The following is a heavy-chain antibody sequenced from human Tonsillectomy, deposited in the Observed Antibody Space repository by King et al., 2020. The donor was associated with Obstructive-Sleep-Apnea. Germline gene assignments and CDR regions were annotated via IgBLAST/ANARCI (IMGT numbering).Heavy chain of an antibody. Sequence: VQLVESGGGVVQPGRSLRLSCAASGFTFSSYGMHWVRQAPGKGLEWVAVIWYDGSNKYYADSLKGRFTISRDNSKNTLYLQMNSLRAEDTAVYYCAKSNSYDYVWGPYPFDYWGQGTLVTVSS. CDR1: GFTFSSYG. D-gene: IGHD3-16*01. CDR3: AKSNSYDYVWGPYPFDY. J-gene: IGHJ4*02. V-gene: IGHV3-33*06. CDR2: IWYDGSNK.